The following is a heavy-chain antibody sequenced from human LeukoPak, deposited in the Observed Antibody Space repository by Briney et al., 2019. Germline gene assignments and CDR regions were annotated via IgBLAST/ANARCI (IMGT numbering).Heavy chain of an antibody. J-gene: IGHJ5*02. V-gene: IGHV1-2*02. Sequence: GASVKVSCKASGYTFTGYYMHWVRQAPGQGLEWMGWINPNSGGTNYAQKFQGRVTMTRDTPISTAYMELSRLRSDDTAVYYCVLVVITTAWFDPWGQGTLVTVSS. CDR3: VLVVITTAWFDP. D-gene: IGHD3-22*01. CDR2: INPNSGGT. CDR1: GYTFTGYY.